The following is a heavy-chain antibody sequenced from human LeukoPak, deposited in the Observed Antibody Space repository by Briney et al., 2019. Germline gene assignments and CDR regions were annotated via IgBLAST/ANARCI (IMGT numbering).Heavy chain of an antibody. CDR1: GFTVSSNY. CDR2: IYSGGST. D-gene: IGHD3-9*01. Sequence: GGSLRLSCAASGFTVSSNYMSWVRQAPGKGLEWVSVIYSGGSTYYADSVKGRFTISRDNSKNTLYLQMNSLRAEDTAVYYCARVVVLRYFDWLRRPEYFDYWGQGTLVTVSS. J-gene: IGHJ4*02. V-gene: IGHV3-66*01. CDR3: ARVVVLRYFDWLRRPEYFDY.